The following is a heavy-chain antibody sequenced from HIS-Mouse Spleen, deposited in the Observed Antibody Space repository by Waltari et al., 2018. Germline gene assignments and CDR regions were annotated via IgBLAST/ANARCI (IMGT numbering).Heavy chain of an antibody. D-gene: IGHD1-26*01. J-gene: IGHJ1*01. CDR2: INHSGST. Sequence: QVQLQQWGAGLLKPSATLSLTCAVHGGSFSGYYWSWSRQPPGKGLEWIGEINHSGSTNYNPSLKSRVTISVDTSKNQFSLKLSSVTAADTAVYYCARGALRGSYYWGEYFQHWGQGTLVTVSS. CDR1: GGSFSGYY. CDR3: ARGALRGSYYWGEYFQH. V-gene: IGHV4-34*01.